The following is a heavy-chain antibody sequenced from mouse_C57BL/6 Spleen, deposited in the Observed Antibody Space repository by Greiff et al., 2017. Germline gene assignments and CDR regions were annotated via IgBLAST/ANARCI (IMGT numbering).Heavy chain of an antibody. CDR2: ISSGSSTI. J-gene: IGHJ2*01. Sequence: DVKLVESGGGLVKPGGSLKLSCAASGFTFSDYGMHWVRQAPEKGLEWVAYISSGSSTIYYADTVKGRFTISRDNAKNTLFLQMTSLRSEDTAMYYCARRSRTVVATDFDYWGQGTTLTVSS. V-gene: IGHV5-17*01. CDR1: GFTFSDYG. D-gene: IGHD1-1*01. CDR3: ARRSRTVVATDFDY.